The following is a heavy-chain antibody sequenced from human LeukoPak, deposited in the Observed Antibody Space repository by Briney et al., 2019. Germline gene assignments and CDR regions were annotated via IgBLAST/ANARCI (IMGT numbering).Heavy chain of an antibody. J-gene: IGHJ4*02. CDR2: IWYDGGNI. Sequence: PGTSLRLSCAASGFTLTSYGMHWVRQVPGKGLEWVAVIWYDGGNIYYADSVKGRFAISRDNFKNTLYLQMNSLRAEDTAVYYCARDRSGQFRQFDYWGQGTLVTVSS. V-gene: IGHV3-33*01. CDR1: GFTLTSYG. CDR3: ARDRSGQFRQFDY. D-gene: IGHD3-10*01.